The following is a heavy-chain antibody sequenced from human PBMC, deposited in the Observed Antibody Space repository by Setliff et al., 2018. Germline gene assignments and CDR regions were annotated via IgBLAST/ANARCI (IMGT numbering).Heavy chain of an antibody. Sequence: PSETLSLTCDVSGGSVSSSSWWTWVRQPPGKGLEWTGQIYDGGNTRYNPSLKSRLTMSIDKSKNQVSLELSSVTTADTAVYYCGRTMTYYYLCMDVWGNGTTVTVSS. CDR2: IYDGGNT. J-gene: IGHJ6*03. V-gene: IGHV4-4*02. CDR3: GRTMTYYYLCMDV. CDR1: GGSVSSSSW.